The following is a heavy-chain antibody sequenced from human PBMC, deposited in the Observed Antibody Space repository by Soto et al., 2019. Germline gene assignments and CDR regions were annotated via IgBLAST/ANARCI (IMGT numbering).Heavy chain of an antibody. D-gene: IGHD6-6*01. CDR2: INAGNGNT. Sequence: QIQLMQSGAEVKKPGASVKVSCKASGYTFTSYGIHWVRQAPGQRLEWTGWINAGNGNTKYSEKFQGRVTITADESTSTADMELNSLRSEDTAVYYCVRRGPHWDSIALRRPDVLDVWGQGTMVTVSS. CDR3: VRRGPHWDSIALRRPDVLDV. J-gene: IGHJ3*01. V-gene: IGHV1-3*01. CDR1: GYTFTSYG.